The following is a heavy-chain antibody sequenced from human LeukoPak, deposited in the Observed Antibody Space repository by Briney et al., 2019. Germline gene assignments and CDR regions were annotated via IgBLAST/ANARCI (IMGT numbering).Heavy chain of an antibody. CDR1: GFAFSTYG. J-gene: IGHJ4*02. Sequence: GESLRLSCAASGFAFSTYGMHWVRQAPGKGLEWVAFIRFDGSNTYYADSVKGRFTISRDNSKNTLYLQMNSLRAEDTAVYYCARDGAHYSGSYSYWGQGTLVTVSS. V-gene: IGHV3-30*02. CDR2: IRFDGSNT. D-gene: IGHD1-26*01. CDR3: ARDGAHYSGSYSY.